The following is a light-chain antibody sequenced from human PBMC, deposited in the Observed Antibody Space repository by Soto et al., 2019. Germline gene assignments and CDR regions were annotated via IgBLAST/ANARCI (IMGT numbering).Light chain of an antibody. CDR3: CSYAGSSTFVV. Sequence: QSALTQPASVSGSPGQSITISCTGSNSDVGAYNYVSWHQQHPGKAPKLMIYEVNDRPSGVSNRFSGSKSGNTASLTISGLQTEDEADYYCCSYAGSSTFVVFGGGTKVTVL. J-gene: IGLJ2*01. V-gene: IGLV2-14*01. CDR2: EVN. CDR1: NSDVGAYNY.